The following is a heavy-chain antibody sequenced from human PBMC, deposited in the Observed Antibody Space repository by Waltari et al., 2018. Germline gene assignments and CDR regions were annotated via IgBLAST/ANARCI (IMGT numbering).Heavy chain of an antibody. CDR2: IYHSGST. CDR1: GGSISSGGYY. D-gene: IGHD3-22*01. J-gene: IGHJ4*02. Sequence: QVQLQESGPGLVKPSQTLSLTCTVSGGSISSGGYYWSWIRQHPGKGLEWIGYIYHSGSTYYNPSLKSRVTISVDRSKNQFSLKLSSVTAADTAVYYCARSGTYYDSSGSAYWGQGTLVTVSS. CDR3: ARSGTYYDSSGSAY. V-gene: IGHV4-31*03.